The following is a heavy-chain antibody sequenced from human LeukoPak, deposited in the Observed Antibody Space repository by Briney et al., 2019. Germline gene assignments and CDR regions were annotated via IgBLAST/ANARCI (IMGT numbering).Heavy chain of an antibody. CDR1: GFTFSNYA. D-gene: IGHD6-13*01. Sequence: GGSLRLSCAASGFTFSNYAMSWVRQAPGKGLDWVSGISGSGGSTNYADSVKGRFTISRDNSKNTLYLQMNSLRAEDTAVYYCAKDDRYSSRWYYFDCWGQGTLVTVSS. CDR3: AKDDRYSSRWYYFDC. V-gene: IGHV3-23*01. J-gene: IGHJ4*02. CDR2: ISGSGGST.